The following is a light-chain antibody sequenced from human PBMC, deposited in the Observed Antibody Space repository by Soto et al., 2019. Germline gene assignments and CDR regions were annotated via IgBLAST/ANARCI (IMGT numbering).Light chain of an antibody. CDR2: GAS. Sequence: EIVMTQFPATLSVSPGERATLSGRASQSVSSDLAWYEQKPGQAPRLLIYGASTRATGIPARFSGSGSGTEFTLTISSLQSEDFAVYYCQQYGSSGTFGQGTRWIS. CDR1: QSVSSD. V-gene: IGKV3-15*01. CDR3: QQYGSSGT. J-gene: IGKJ1*01.